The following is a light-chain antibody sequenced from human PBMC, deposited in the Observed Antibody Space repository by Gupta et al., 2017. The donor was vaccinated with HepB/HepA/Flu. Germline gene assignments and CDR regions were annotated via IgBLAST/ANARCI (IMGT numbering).Light chain of an antibody. CDR3: KSRDISGNLLV. CDR2: ATN. J-gene: IGLJ2*01. V-gene: IGLV3-19*01. CDR1: SLTTYY. Sequence: SSELTQDPAVSVALGQTVRITCQGDSLTTYYASWYRQKPGQAPGLVISATNYRPSGIPNRFSASSSGDTASLTIAGAQAEEEADYYCKSRDISGNLLVFGGGTRLTVL.